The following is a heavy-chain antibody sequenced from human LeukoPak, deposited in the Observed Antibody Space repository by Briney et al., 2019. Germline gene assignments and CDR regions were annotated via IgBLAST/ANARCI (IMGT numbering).Heavy chain of an antibody. D-gene: IGHD3-22*01. CDR3: AKDLTYDSSGCYDYYGMDV. CDR2: IYHSGST. V-gene: IGHV4-30-2*01. CDR1: GGSISSGGYY. J-gene: IGHJ6*02. Sequence: SETLSLTCTVSGGSISSGGYYWSWIRQPPGKGLEWIGYIYHSGSTYYNPSLKSRVTISVDRSKNQFSLKLSSVTAADTALYYYAKDLTYDSSGCYDYYGMDVWGQGTTVTVSS.